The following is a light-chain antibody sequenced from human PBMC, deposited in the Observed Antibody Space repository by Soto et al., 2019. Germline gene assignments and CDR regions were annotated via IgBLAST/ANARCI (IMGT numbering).Light chain of an antibody. CDR1: QSVSSN. CDR3: QQYNNWPGT. CDR2: GAS. J-gene: IGKJ1*01. Sequence: EIVMTQSPATLSVSPGERATLSCRASQSVSSNLAWYQQNPGQAPRLLIYGASTRATGIPARFSGSGSGTEFTLNISSLQSEDFAVYYCQQYNNWPGTFGQGTKVEIK. V-gene: IGKV3-15*01.